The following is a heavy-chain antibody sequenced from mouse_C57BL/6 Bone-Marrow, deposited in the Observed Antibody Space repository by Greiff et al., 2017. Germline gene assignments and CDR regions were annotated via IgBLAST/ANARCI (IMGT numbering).Heavy chain of an antibody. V-gene: IGHV1-76*01. CDR3: ARRNDYDGYYFDY. D-gene: IGHD2-4*01. Sequence: VQLQQSGAELVRPGASVKLSCKASGYTFTDYYINWVKQRPGQGLEWIARIYPGSGNTYYNEKFKGKATLTAEKSSSTAYMQLSSLTSEDSAVYFCARRNDYDGYYFDYGGQGTTLTVSS. J-gene: IGHJ2*01. CDR2: IYPGSGNT. CDR1: GYTFTDYY.